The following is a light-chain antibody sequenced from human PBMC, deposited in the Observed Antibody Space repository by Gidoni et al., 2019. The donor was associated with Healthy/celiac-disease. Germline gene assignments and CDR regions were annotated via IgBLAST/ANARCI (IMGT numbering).Light chain of an antibody. Sequence: SYELTQQTSMSVSPGQTASITCSGDKLWDKYACWYQQKPGQSPVRVIYQDSKRPSGIPERFSGSNSGNTATLTISGTQAMDEADYYCQAWDSSTAVFGTGTKVTVL. CDR3: QAWDSSTAV. V-gene: IGLV3-1*01. J-gene: IGLJ1*01. CDR2: QDS. CDR1: KLWDKY.